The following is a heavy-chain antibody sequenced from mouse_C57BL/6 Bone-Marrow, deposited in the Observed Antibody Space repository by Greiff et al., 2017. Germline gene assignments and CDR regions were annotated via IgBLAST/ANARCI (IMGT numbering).Heavy chain of an antibody. D-gene: IGHD4-1*01. CDR2: IHPNSGST. V-gene: IGHV1-64*01. CDR3: SRSLTGTDD. J-gene: IGHJ2*01. CDR1: GYTFTSYW. Sequence: QVQLQQPGAELVKPGASVKLSCKASGYTFTSYWMHWVKQRPGQGLEWIGMIHPNSGSTNYNEKFKSKATLTVDKASSTAYMQLSSLTSEDSAVYYCSRSLTGTDDWGQGTTLTVSS.